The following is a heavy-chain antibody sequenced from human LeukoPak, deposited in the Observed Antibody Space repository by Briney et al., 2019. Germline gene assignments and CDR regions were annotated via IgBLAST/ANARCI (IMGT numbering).Heavy chain of an antibody. J-gene: IGHJ3*02. Sequence: SETLSLTCTVSGGSISSYYWSWIRQPPGKGLEWIGYIYYSGSTNYNPSLKSRVTIPVDTSKNQFSLKLSSVTAADTAVYYCARKAMVRGVWWAFDIWGQGTMVTVSS. D-gene: IGHD3-10*01. CDR2: IYYSGST. CDR1: GGSISSYY. V-gene: IGHV4-59*01. CDR3: ARKAMVRGVWWAFDI.